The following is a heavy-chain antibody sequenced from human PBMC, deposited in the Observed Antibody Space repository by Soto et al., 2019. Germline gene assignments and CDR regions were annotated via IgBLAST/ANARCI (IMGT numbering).Heavy chain of an antibody. D-gene: IGHD3-22*01. Sequence: QVKLVQSGAEVKKPGSSVKVSCKASGGTFSSYSHHWVRQAPGQGLEWMGGFMPMFGTANYAQKFQGRVTFTADDSTSTDYMDLINSRSDDTAVYYCTWGHVSYGGSGYSRVDYWGQGNQVTVSS. CDR3: TWGHVSYGGSGYSRVDY. V-gene: IGHV1-69*01. CDR2: FMPMFGTA. CDR1: GGTFSSYS. J-gene: IGHJ4*02.